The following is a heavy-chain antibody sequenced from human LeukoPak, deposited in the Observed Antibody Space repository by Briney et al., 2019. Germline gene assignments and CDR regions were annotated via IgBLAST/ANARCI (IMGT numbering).Heavy chain of an antibody. D-gene: IGHD3-22*01. J-gene: IGHJ4*02. CDR2: ISGSGGST. CDR1: GFTFSSYA. Sequence: GGSLRLSFAASGFTFSSYAMSWVRQAPGKGLEWVSAISGSGGSTYYADSVKGRFTISRDNSKNTLYLQMNSLRAEDTAVYYCAKSSSAPYYFDYWGQGTLVTVSS. CDR3: AKSSSAPYYFDY. V-gene: IGHV3-23*01.